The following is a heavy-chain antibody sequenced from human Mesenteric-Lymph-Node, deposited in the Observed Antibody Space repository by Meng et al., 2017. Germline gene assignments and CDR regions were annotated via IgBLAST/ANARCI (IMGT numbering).Heavy chain of an antibody. CDR3: ARDPFRSSFDY. Sequence: SETLSLTCTVSGGSISSGGYYWSWIRQHPGKGLEWIGRISSSGSASYNPSLKSRVTMSIDTSKNQFSLKLTSVTAADTAVYFCARDPFRSSFDYWGQGRLVTVSS. D-gene: IGHD2-2*01. J-gene: IGHJ4*02. CDR1: GGSISSGGYY. CDR2: ISSSGSA. V-gene: IGHV4-61*08.